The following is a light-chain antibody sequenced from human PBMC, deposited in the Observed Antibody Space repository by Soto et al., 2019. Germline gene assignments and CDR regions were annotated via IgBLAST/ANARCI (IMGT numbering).Light chain of an antibody. CDR3: SSFTTTTTLVV. J-gene: IGLJ2*01. CDR2: EVS. CDR1: SSDVGSYNY. Sequence: QSALAQPASVSGSPGQSITISCTGTSSDVGSYNYVSWYQQHPGKAPKLMIYEVSYRPSGVSNRFSGSKSGNTASLTISGLQAEEEADYYCSSFTTTTTLVVFGGGTKLTVL. V-gene: IGLV2-14*01.